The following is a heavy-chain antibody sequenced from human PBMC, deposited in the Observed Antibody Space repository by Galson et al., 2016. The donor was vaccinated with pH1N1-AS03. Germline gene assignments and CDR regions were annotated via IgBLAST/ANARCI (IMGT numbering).Heavy chain of an antibody. CDR2: IYPDDSDT. D-gene: IGHD2-15*01. CDR3: AKRYGYYFDY. Sequence: QSGAEVKKPGDSLTISCQASGYIFTSIWIGWVRQMPGKGLEWMGIIYPDDSDTRYSPSFQGQVTISADKSITTAYLQWTSLKASDTAIYYCAKRYGYYFDYWGQGTPVTVSS. J-gene: IGHJ4*02. CDR1: GYIFTSIW. V-gene: IGHV5-51*01.